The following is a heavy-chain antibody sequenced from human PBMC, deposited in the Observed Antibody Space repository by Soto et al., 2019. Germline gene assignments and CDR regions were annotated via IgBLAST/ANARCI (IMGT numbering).Heavy chain of an antibody. Sequence: SETLSLTCAVYGGSFSGYYWSWIRQPPGKGLEWIGEINHSGSTNYNPSLKSRVTISVDTSKNQFSLKLSSVTAADTAVYYCARAGGDIVATIEDAFDIWGQGTMVTVSS. J-gene: IGHJ3*02. V-gene: IGHV4-34*01. D-gene: IGHD5-12*01. CDR1: GGSFSGYY. CDR2: INHSGST. CDR3: ARAGGDIVATIEDAFDI.